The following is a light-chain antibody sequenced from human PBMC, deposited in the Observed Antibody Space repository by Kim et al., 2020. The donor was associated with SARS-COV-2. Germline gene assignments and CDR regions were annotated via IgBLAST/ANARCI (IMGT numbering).Light chain of an antibody. Sequence: SPGQRATLSCCASQSVTTNIACDQHKPGQAPRLLIYYASTRATGAPARFSGSGSGTEFTLTISGLQSEDSAVYYCQQYENWPPITFGQGTRLEIK. V-gene: IGKV3-15*01. CDR2: YAS. CDR1: QSVTTN. J-gene: IGKJ5*01. CDR3: QQYENWPPIT.